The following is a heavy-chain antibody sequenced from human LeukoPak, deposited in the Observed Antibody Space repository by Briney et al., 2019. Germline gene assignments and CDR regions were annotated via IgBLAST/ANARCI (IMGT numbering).Heavy chain of an antibody. CDR1: GFTFSDYY. D-gene: IGHD2-15*01. Sequence: GGSLRLSCAASGFTFSDYYISWIRQAPGKGRGWLSYIGNSGSTIYYADRLKGRFTISRDNARNSLYLQMNSLRAEDTAVYYCARVFCSGGSCSVFDIWGQGTMVTVSS. J-gene: IGHJ3*02. CDR3: ARVFCSGGSCSVFDI. V-gene: IGHV3-11*01. CDR2: IGNSGSTI.